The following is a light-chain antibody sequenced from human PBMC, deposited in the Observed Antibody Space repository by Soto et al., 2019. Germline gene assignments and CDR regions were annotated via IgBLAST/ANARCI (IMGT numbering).Light chain of an antibody. CDR1: QSISSQ. Sequence: PGERATLSCRASQSISSQLAWYQQKLGQAPRLLIHDASNRATGIPARFSGSGSSTDFTLTISSLEPEDFAVYFCQQRSNWPLTFGGGTKVDIK. V-gene: IGKV3-11*01. CDR3: QQRSNWPLT. J-gene: IGKJ4*01. CDR2: DAS.